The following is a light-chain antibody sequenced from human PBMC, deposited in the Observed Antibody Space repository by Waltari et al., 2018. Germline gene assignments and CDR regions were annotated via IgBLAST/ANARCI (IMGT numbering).Light chain of an antibody. CDR1: ISNIGGNY. V-gene: IGLV1-44*01. Sequence: QSVLTQPPSVSGAPGQGVAISCSGSISNIGGNYVNWFQQLPGTAPTLLIPREEQGPAGVPDRVSGSTSGTSAAVARRGLQAGDEADYYCATWDDNLSGSWVFGGGTKLTVL. J-gene: IGLJ3*02. CDR2: REE. CDR3: ATWDDNLSGSWV.